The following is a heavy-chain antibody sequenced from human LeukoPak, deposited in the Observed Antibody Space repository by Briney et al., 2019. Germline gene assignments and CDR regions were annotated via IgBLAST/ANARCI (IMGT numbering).Heavy chain of an antibody. CDR3: AKWRRSSPIGGMDV. Sequence: GGSLRLSCTASGLTFSSYAMNWVRQAPGKGLEGVSSISDTGDYTDHVDSVKGRFTISRDNSKNTLYLLMNSLRAEDTAVYYCAKWRRSSPIGGMDVWGQGTTVTVSS. V-gene: IGHV3-23*01. CDR2: ISDTGDYT. CDR1: GLTFSSYA. D-gene: IGHD5-24*01. J-gene: IGHJ6*02.